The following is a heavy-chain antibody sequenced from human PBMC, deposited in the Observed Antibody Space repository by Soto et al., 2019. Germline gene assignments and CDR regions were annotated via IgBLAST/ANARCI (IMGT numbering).Heavy chain of an antibody. J-gene: IGHJ4*02. CDR2: INGGNGNT. V-gene: IGHV1-3*01. CDR3: ARDKPDCSGGSCYHLDY. CDR1: GYTFTSYG. Sequence: QVQLVQSGAEVKKPGASVKVSCKASGYTFTSYGIHWVRQAPGQRLEWMGWINGGNGNTKYSQKFQGRVTITRDTSASTAYMELSSLRSEDTAVYYCARDKPDCSGGSCYHLDYWGQGALVTVSS. D-gene: IGHD2-15*01.